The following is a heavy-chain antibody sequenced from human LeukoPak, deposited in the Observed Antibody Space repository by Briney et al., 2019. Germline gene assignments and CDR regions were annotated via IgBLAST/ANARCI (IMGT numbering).Heavy chain of an antibody. CDR1: GLTFSSYS. Sequence: GGSLRLSCAASGLTFSSYSMNWVRQAPGRGLEWVSYISSSSSTIYYADSVKGRFTISRDNAKNSLYLQMNSLRAEDTAVYYCARGRYYMDVWGKGTTVTVSS. V-gene: IGHV3-48*01. J-gene: IGHJ6*03. CDR3: ARGRYYMDV. CDR2: ISSSSSTI.